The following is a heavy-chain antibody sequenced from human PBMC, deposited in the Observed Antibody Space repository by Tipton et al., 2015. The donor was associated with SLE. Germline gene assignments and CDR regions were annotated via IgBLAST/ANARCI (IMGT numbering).Heavy chain of an antibody. CDR1: GYTFTSYY. Sequence: QLVQSGAEVKKPGASVKVSCKASGYTFTSYYMHWVRQAPGQGLEWMGIINPSGGSTSYAQKFQGRVTMTRDTSTSTVYMELSSLRSDDTAVYYCARGKNGEAVALDAFDIWGQGTMVTVSS. D-gene: IGHD6-19*01. CDR2: INPSGGST. V-gene: IGHV1-46*01. CDR3: ARGKNGEAVALDAFDI. J-gene: IGHJ3*02.